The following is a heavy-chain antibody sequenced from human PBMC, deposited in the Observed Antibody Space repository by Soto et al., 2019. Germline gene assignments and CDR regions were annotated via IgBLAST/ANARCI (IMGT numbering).Heavy chain of an antibody. D-gene: IGHD1-26*01. CDR3: ARQYTSANFFDY. V-gene: IGHV4-59*02. Sequence: QVQLQESGPGLVKPSETLSLTCTVSGGSVSSYYWTWIRQPPGKGLEWIGYIYNSGSTNYNPTLMSRRNISAHADNAQFSLRLSSVTAADTAVYYCARQYTSANFFDYWGQGALVTVSS. CDR1: GGSVSSYY. J-gene: IGHJ4*02. CDR2: IYNSGST.